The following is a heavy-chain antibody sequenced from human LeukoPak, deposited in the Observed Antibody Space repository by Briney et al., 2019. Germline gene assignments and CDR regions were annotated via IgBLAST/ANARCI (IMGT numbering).Heavy chain of an antibody. CDR2: LVVGSGNT. D-gene: IGHD2-21*02. Sequence: SVRVSCKASGIIFVRSAIQWVRQARGQPPEWIGWLVVGSGNTNYAQKFQDRVTITRDMSTSTAYMELSRLTSEDTAVYYCAADGCGGDCTLAYWGQGTLVSVSS. V-gene: IGHV1-58*02. CDR1: GIIFVRSA. J-gene: IGHJ4*02. CDR3: AADGCGGDCTLAY.